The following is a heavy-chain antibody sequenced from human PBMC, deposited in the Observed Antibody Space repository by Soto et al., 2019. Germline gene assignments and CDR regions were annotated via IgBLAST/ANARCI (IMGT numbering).Heavy chain of an antibody. CDR1: GCSISSYY. Sequence: SETLSLTCTVSGCSISSYYWSWIRQPPGKGLEWIGYIYYSGSTTYNPSLKSRVTISVDTSKNQFSLKLSSVTAADTAVYYCARHLGGYCTNGVCYGASDAFDIWGQGTMVTVSS. V-gene: IGHV4-59*08. CDR3: ARHLGGYCTNGVCYGASDAFDI. J-gene: IGHJ3*02. CDR2: IYYSGST. D-gene: IGHD2-8*01.